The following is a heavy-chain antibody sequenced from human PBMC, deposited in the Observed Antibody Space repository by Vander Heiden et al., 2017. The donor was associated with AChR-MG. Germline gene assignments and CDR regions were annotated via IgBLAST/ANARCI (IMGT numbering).Heavy chain of an antibody. D-gene: IGHD1-26*01. CDR3: ARSDILITSDATYYTPRDV. J-gene: IGHJ6*02. V-gene: IGHV4-30-4*01. CDR2: IFYNGTA. CDR1: GDSVSSQDYT. Sequence: QVQLQESGPELVKPSQTLSLICSVSGDSVSSQDYTWNWIRQPPGKGLEWVGYIFYNGTAYYNPSLRSRVIISVDTSRNQFSLKLTSVTAADTAVYYCARSDILITSDATYYTPRDVGGQGNAAIVSS.